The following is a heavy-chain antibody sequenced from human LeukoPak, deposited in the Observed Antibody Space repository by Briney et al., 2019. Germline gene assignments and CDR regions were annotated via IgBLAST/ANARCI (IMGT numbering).Heavy chain of an antibody. Sequence: GASVKVSCKASGGTFSSYAISWVRQAPGQGLEWMGGIIPIFSTANYAQKFQGRVTITTDESTSTAYMELSSLRSEDTAVYYCLWFGEYPSTWGQGTLVTVSS. CDR2: IIPIFSTA. CDR3: LWFGEYPST. J-gene: IGHJ5*02. D-gene: IGHD3-10*01. V-gene: IGHV1-69*05. CDR1: GGTFSSYA.